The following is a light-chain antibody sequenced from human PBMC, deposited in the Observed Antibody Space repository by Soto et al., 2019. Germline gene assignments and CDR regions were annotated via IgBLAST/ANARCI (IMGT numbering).Light chain of an antibody. CDR1: SSDVGSYNL. J-gene: IGLJ2*01. CDR3: CSYAGSSTYVV. Sequence: QSALTQPASVSGSPGQSITISCTGTSSDVGSYNLVSWYQQHPGKAPKLMIYEGSKRPSGVSSRFSGSKSGNTASLTISGLQADDDADYYCCSYAGSSTYVVFGGGTKLTVL. CDR2: EGS. V-gene: IGLV2-23*01.